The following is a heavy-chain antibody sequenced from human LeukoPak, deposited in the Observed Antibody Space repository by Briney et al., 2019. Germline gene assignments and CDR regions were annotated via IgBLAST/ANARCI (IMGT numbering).Heavy chain of an antibody. D-gene: IGHD2-2*01. CDR1: GFTFSSYW. V-gene: IGHV3-7*01. Sequence: GGSLRLSCAASGFTFSSYWMSWVRQAPGKGLEWVANINQDGSETYYVDSVRGRFTISRDNAKNSLYLQMNSLRAKDTAVYYCARDIVPPGICFDFWGQGTLVTVSS. CDR3: ARDIVPPGICFDF. J-gene: IGHJ4*02. CDR2: INQDGSET.